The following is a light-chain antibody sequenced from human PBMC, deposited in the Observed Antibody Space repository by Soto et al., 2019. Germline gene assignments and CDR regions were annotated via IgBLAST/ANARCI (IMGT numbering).Light chain of an antibody. CDR1: TTDIGTYNY. CDR2: EVT. CDR3: ASFTTSSTRV. V-gene: IGLV2-14*01. J-gene: IGLJ1*01. Sequence: LASGCGSPEQWSWVSCTGNTTDIGTYNYVSWYQQLPGKAPNLFIFEVTNRPSGVSDRFSGYKYGNTASLTISGLQTEDEADYYCASFTTSSTRVFGSGTTLTVL.